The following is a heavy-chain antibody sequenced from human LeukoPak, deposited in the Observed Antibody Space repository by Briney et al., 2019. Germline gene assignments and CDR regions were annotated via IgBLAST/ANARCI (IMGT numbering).Heavy chain of an antibody. Sequence: SETLSLTCAVYGGSFSGHYWSWIRQPPGKGLEWIGEINQSGSTNYNSSLKSRVTISVDTSKNQFYLKVNSVTAEDTAVYYCARDLGQYYDTSDNWFDPWGQGTLVTVSS. V-gene: IGHV4-34*01. CDR2: INQSGST. J-gene: IGHJ5*02. D-gene: IGHD3-22*01. CDR3: ARDLGQYYDTSDNWFDP. CDR1: GGSFSGHY.